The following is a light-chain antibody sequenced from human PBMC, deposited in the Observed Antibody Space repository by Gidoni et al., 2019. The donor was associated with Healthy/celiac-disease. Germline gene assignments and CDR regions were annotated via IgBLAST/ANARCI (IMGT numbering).Light chain of an antibody. V-gene: IGKV3-20*01. J-gene: IGKJ3*01. CDR2: GAS. CDR1: QSVSSSY. CDR3: QQYGSSPDT. Sequence: SLRERATLSCRASQSVSSSYLAWYQQKPGQAPRLLIYGASSRATGIPDRFSGSGSGTDFTLTISRLEPEDFAVYYCQQYGSSPDTFGPGTKVDIK.